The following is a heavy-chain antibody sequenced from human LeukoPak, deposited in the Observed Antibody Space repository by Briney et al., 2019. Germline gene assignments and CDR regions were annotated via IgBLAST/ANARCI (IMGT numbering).Heavy chain of an antibody. V-gene: IGHV3-74*01. CDR3: AGGRDRSELYFDS. CDR1: GFTFSSYW. D-gene: IGHD3-10*01. Sequence: RGSLRLSCEASGFTFSSYWMHWVRQAPGKGVVWVSRIDSDGSRISYADSVKGRFTISRDNAKNTLYLQMNSLRAEDTAVYYCAGGRDRSELYFDSWGQGTLVTVSS. J-gene: IGHJ4*02. CDR2: IDSDGSRI.